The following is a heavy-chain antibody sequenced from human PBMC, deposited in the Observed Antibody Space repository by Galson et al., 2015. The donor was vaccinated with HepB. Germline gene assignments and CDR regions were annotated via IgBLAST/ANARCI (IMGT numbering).Heavy chain of an antibody. CDR3: ARAARWLDP. J-gene: IGHJ5*02. Sequence: SLRLSCAASGFTFSDYSMSWIRQAPGRGLEWVSYISDSSTTKYYEDSVKGRFTVSRDNAKNSLYLQMNSVRPEDTALYYCARAARWLDPWGQGTLVIISP. CDR2: ISDSSTTK. V-gene: IGHV3-11*01. CDR1: GFTFSDYS.